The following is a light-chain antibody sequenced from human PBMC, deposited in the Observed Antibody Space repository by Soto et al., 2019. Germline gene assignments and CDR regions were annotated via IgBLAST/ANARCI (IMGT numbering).Light chain of an antibody. CDR2: GAS. Sequence: EIVLTQSPGTLSLSPGERATLSCRASQSVSSSYLAWYQQKPGQAPRLLIYGASSRATGIPDRFSGSGSGTDFTLTISRLEPEDFAVYYCQQYDSWTLGQGTKVDIK. J-gene: IGKJ1*01. CDR3: QQYDSWT. V-gene: IGKV3-20*01. CDR1: QSVSSSY.